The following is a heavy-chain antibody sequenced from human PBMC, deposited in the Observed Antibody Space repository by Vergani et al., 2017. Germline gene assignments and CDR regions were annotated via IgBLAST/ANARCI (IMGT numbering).Heavy chain of an antibody. J-gene: IGHJ6*03. CDR1: GGTFSSYA. Sequence: QVQLVQSGAEVKKPGSSVKVSCKASGGTFSSYAISWVRQAPGQGLEWMGGIIPIFGTANYAQKFQGRVTITADESTSTAYMELSSLRSEDTAVYYCARAPVGTGYCSSTSCYTNCYYMDVWGKGTTVTVSS. D-gene: IGHD2-2*02. V-gene: IGHV1-69*01. CDR2: IIPIFGTA. CDR3: ARAPVGTGYCSSTSCYTNCYYMDV.